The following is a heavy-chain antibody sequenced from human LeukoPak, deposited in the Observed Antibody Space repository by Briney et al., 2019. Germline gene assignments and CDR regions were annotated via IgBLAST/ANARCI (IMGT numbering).Heavy chain of an antibody. V-gene: IGHV4-38-2*02. D-gene: IGHD1-26*01. CDR1: GYSISSGYY. J-gene: IGHJ4*02. CDR2: IYHSGST. Sequence: SETLSLTCTVSGYSISSGYYWGWIRQPPGKGLEWIGSIYHSGSTYYNPSLKSRVTISVDTSKNQFSLKLSSVTAADTAVYYCARGVSADSGSYYLFDYWGQGTLVIVSS. CDR3: ARGVSADSGSYYLFDY.